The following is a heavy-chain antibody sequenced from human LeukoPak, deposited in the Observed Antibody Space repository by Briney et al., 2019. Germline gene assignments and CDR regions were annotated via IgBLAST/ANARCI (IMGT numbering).Heavy chain of an antibody. CDR2: IYANGNT. Sequence: GGSLRLSCAASGFTVSSKYLTWVRQAPGKGLEWVSLIYANGNTDYADSVKGRFTISRDISKNTMSLQMNGLRAEDTAVYYCVSYEQQLSDWYFDLWGRGALVTVSS. D-gene: IGHD6-13*01. CDR1: GFTVSSKY. J-gene: IGHJ2*01. CDR3: VSYEQQLSDWYFDL. V-gene: IGHV3-53*01.